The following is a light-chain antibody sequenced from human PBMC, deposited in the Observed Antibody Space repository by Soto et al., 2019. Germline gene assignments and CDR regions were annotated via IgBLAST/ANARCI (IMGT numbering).Light chain of an antibody. V-gene: IGLV1-44*01. CDR3: AAWDDSLNGL. CDR2: SNN. J-gene: IGLJ3*02. Sequence: QLVLTQPPSASGTPGQRVTISCSGSSSNIGSNTVNWYQQLPGTAPKLLIYSNNQWPSGVPDRFSGSKSGTSASLAISGLQSEDEADYYCAAWDDSLNGLFGGGTKLTVL. CDR1: SSNIGSNT.